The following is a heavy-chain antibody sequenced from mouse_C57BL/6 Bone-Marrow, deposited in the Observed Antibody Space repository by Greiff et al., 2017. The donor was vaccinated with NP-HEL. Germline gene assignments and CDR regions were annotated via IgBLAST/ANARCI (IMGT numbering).Heavy chain of an antibody. Sequence: DVKLVESGGGLVKPGGSLKLSCAASGFTFSSYAMSWVRQTPEKRLEWVATISDGGSYTYYPDNVKGRFTISRDNAKNNLYLQMSHLKSEDTAMYYCARKVYYGNSFAYWGQGTLVTVSA. V-gene: IGHV5-4*03. CDR3: ARKVYYGNSFAY. D-gene: IGHD2-1*01. CDR2: ISDGGSYT. CDR1: GFTFSSYA. J-gene: IGHJ3*01.